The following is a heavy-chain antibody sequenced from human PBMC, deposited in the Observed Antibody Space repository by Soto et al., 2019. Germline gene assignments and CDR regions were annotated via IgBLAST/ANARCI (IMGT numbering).Heavy chain of an antibody. Sequence: PSETLSLTCAVYGGSFSGYYWSWIRQPPGKGLEWSGEINHSGSTNYNPSLKSRVTISVDTSKNQFSLKLSSVTAADTAVYYCARILHCYYSGMDVWGQGTTVTVSS. V-gene: IGHV4-34*01. CDR3: ARILHCYYSGMDV. CDR2: INHSGST. J-gene: IGHJ6*02. CDR1: GGSFSGYY.